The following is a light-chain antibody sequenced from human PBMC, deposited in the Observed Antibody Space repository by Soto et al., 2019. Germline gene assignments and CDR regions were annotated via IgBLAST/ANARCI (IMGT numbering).Light chain of an antibody. J-gene: IGKJ5*01. Sequence: EIVLTQSPATLSLSPGERATLSFRASQSVSSYLAWYQQKPGQAPRFLIYDASNRATGIPARFSGSGSGTDFTLTISSLEPEDFAVYYCQQRSNWPLITFGQGTRLENK. CDR1: QSVSSY. CDR2: DAS. CDR3: QQRSNWPLIT. V-gene: IGKV3-11*01.